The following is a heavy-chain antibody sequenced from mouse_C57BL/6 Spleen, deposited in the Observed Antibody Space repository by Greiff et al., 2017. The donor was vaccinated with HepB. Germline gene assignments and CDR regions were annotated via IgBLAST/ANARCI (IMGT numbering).Heavy chain of an antibody. V-gene: IGHV2-5*01. CDR2: IWRGGST. Sequence: QVQLQQSGPGLVQPSQSLSITCTVSGFSLTSYGVHWVRQSPGKGLEWLGVIWRGGSTDYNAAFMSRLSITKDNSKSQVFFKMKSLQADDTAIYYWAKTGAAQGYFDYWGQGTTLTVSS. J-gene: IGHJ2*01. CDR3: AKTGAAQGYFDY. D-gene: IGHD3-2*02. CDR1: GFSLTSYG.